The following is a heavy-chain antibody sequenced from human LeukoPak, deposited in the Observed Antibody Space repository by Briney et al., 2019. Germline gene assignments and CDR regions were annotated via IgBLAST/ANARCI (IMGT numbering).Heavy chain of an antibody. CDR3: ARHPDRYCSSTSCHYYFDY. Sequence: GESLKISCKGSGYSFTSYWIGWVRQMPGKGLEWMGIIYPGDSDTRYSPSSQGQVTISADKSISTAYLQWSSLKASDTAMYYCARHPDRYCSSTSCHYYFDYWGQGTLVTVSS. CDR1: GYSFTSYW. CDR2: IYPGDSDT. V-gene: IGHV5-51*01. D-gene: IGHD2-2*01. J-gene: IGHJ4*02.